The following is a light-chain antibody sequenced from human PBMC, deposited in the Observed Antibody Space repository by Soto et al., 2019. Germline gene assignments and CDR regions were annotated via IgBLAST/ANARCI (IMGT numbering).Light chain of an antibody. CDR1: QSISYW. CDR3: QQYNTYWT. CDR2: DAS. J-gene: IGKJ1*01. V-gene: IGKV1-5*01. Sequence: DIQMTQSPSTLSASVGDRVTITCRASQSISYWLAWYQQKPRKAPKVLIYDASSLESGVPSRFSGSGSGTEFTLTINSLQPDDLATYYCQQYNTYWTFGQGTKVDIK.